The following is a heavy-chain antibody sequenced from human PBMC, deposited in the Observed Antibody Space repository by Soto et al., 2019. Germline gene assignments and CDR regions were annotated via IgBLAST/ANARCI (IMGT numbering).Heavy chain of an antibody. CDR2: ISFDGSNK. CDR3: AREGYCSGTSCDYFDY. Sequence: QVQLVESGGGVVQPGRSLRLSCAASGFPFSSFAMHWVRQAPGKGLEWVAVISFDGSNKYYADFVKGRFTISRDNSKNTLYLQMNSLRAEDTAVYYCAREGYCSGTSCDYFDYWGQGTLVTVSS. V-gene: IGHV3-30-3*01. J-gene: IGHJ4*02. D-gene: IGHD2-15*01. CDR1: GFPFSSFA.